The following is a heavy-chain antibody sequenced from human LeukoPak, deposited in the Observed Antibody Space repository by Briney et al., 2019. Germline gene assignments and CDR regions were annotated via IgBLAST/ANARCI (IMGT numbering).Heavy chain of an antibody. Sequence: PSETLSLTCTVSGGSISSSSYYWGWIRQPPGKGLDWIGSIYYSGSTYYNPSIKSRFTISVDTSKNQFSLKLSSVTAADTAVYYCVNYYDSSDYQQPNHFDYWGQGTLVTVSS. D-gene: IGHD3-22*01. J-gene: IGHJ4*02. CDR1: GGSISSSSYY. V-gene: IGHV4-39*01. CDR2: IYYSGST. CDR3: VNYYDSSDYQQPNHFDY.